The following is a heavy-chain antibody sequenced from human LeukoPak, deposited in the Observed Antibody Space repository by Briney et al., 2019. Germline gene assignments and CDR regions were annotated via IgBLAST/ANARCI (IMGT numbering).Heavy chain of an antibody. V-gene: IGHV3-30*18. CDR2: ISYDGSNK. J-gene: IGHJ4*02. D-gene: IGHD4-17*01. Sequence: GRSLRLSCAASEFTFSSYGMHWVRQAPGKGLEWVAVISYDGSNKYYADSVKGRFTISRDNSRNTLYLQMNSLRAEDTAVYYCAKDRKTTVTIVDYWGQGTLVTVSS. CDR3: AKDRKTTVTIVDY. CDR1: EFTFSSYG.